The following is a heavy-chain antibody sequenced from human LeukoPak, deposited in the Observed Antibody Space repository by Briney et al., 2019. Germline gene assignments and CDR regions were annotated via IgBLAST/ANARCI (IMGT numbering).Heavy chain of an antibody. D-gene: IGHD3-22*01. V-gene: IGHV3-23*01. CDR2: ISGSGGST. J-gene: IGHJ4*02. CDR1: GFTFSSYA. Sequence: GGSLRLSCAASGFTFSSYAMHWVRQAPGKGLEWVSDISGSGGSTYYADSVKGRFAISRDNSKNTLYLQMNSMRAEDTAVYYCAKGHYYDSSGYTDYWGQGTLVTVSS. CDR3: AKGHYYDSSGYTDY.